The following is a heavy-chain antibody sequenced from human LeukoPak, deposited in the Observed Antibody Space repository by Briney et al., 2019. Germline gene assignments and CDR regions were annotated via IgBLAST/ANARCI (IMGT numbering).Heavy chain of an antibody. CDR1: GFTFSNYA. CDR2: ISYDGSNK. CDR3: ARGAAAGRYQYYYMDV. J-gene: IGHJ6*03. V-gene: IGHV3-30*03. Sequence: PGGSLRLSCAASGFTFSNYAMSWVRQAPGKGLEWVAIISYDGSNKYHADSVKGRFTISRDNSKNTLYVQMNSLRDEDTAVYYCARGAAAGRYQYYYMDVWGKGTTVTVSS. D-gene: IGHD6-13*01.